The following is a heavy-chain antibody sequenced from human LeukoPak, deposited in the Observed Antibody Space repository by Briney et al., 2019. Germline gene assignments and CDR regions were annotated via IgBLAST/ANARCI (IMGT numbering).Heavy chain of an antibody. CDR1: GFIFGDYD. Sequence: GSLRLSCTASGFIFGDYDISWVRQAPGKGLEWVGFIRSEAYGGTTEYAASVKGRFTISRDDSKSIAYLQMNSLKTEDTAVYYCTRDRAMIAYWGQGTLVTVSS. CDR3: TRDRAMIAY. CDR2: IRSEAYGGTT. D-gene: IGHD3-22*01. J-gene: IGHJ4*02. V-gene: IGHV3-49*04.